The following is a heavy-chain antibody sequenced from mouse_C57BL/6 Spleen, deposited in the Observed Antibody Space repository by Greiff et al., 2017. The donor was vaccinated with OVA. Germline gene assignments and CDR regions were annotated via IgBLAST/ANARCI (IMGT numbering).Heavy chain of an antibody. V-gene: IGHV1-9*01. D-gene: IGHD2-12*01. CDR3: AREFTTNFDY. CDR2: ILPGSGST. J-gene: IGHJ2*01. Sequence: QVQLQQSGAELMKPGDSVKLSCKATGYTFTGYWLEWVQQRPGNGLEWIGEILPGSGSTNHNVKFKCKATFNAYTTSNTAYMQLSSLTTEDSAIYYCAREFTTNFDYWGQGTTLTVSS. CDR1: GYTFTGYW.